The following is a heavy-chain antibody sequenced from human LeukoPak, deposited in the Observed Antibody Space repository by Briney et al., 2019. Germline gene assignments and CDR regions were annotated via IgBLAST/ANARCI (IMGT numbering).Heavy chain of an antibody. D-gene: IGHD3-16*01. J-gene: IGHJ4*02. Sequence: SETLSLTCTVSGGSISSYYWSWIRQPPWKGLEWIGYIYYSGSTNYNPSLKSRVTISVDTSKNQFSLKLSSVTAADTAVYYRASHRGRLGDFDYWGQGTLVTVSS. CDR1: GGSISSYY. CDR3: ASHRGRLGDFDY. CDR2: IYYSGST. V-gene: IGHV4-59*01.